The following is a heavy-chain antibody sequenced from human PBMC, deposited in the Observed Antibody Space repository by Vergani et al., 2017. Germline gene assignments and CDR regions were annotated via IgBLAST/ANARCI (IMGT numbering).Heavy chain of an antibody. Sequence: QVQLVQSGAEVKKPGASVKVSCKASGYTFTSYDINWVRQATGQGLEWMGWMNPNSGNTGYAQKFQGRVTMTRNTSISTAYMELSSLRSEDTAVYYCARVTSLRFFYYYYMDVWGKGTTVTVSS. CDR1: GYTFTSYD. J-gene: IGHJ6*03. V-gene: IGHV1-8*01. D-gene: IGHD3-3*01. CDR3: ARVTSLRFFYYYYMDV. CDR2: MNPNSGNT.